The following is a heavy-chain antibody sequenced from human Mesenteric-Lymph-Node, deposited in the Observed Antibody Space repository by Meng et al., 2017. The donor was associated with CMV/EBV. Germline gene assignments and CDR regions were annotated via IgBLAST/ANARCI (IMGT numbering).Heavy chain of an antibody. CDR3: ARSGGYNYHFDF. V-gene: IGHV4-4*02. CDR1: GGSISSSNW. D-gene: IGHD5-24*01. Sequence: SETLSLTCAVSGGSISSSNWWSGVRQPPGKGLEWIGEIYHSGSTNYNPSLKSRVTISVDKSKNQFSLKLSSVTAADTAVYFCARSGGYNYHFDFWGQGTLVTVSS. CDR2: IYHSGST. J-gene: IGHJ4*02.